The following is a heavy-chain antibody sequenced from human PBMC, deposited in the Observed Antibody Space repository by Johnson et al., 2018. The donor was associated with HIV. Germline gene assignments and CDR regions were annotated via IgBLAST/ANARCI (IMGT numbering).Heavy chain of an antibody. CDR3: ARVWVVEVARGAFDI. CDR1: GFTVSSNY. V-gene: IGHV3-30-3*01. Sequence: QVQLVESGGGLVKPGGSLRLSCAASGFTVSSNYMSWVRQAPGKGLEWVAVISYDGNNKYYTDSVKGRFTISRDNSKNSMYLQMNSLRGEDTAVYYCARVWVVEVARGAFDIWGQGTMVTVSS. CDR2: ISYDGNNK. D-gene: IGHD2-15*01. J-gene: IGHJ3*02.